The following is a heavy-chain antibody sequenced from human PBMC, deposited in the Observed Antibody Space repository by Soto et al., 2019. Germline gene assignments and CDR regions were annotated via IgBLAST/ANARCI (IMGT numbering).Heavy chain of an antibody. Sequence: QVQLQESGPGLVKPSQTLSLTCTVSGGSISSGDYYWSWIRQPPGKGLEWIGYIYYSGSTYYNPSLKCRVTISVDTAKNQCSLKLSSVTAADTAVYYCAREGAEDTMHTGWFDPWGQGTLVTVSS. D-gene: IGHD3-10*01. V-gene: IGHV4-30-4*01. J-gene: IGHJ5*02. CDR2: IYYSGST. CDR3: AREGAEDTMHTGWFDP. CDR1: GGSISSGDYY.